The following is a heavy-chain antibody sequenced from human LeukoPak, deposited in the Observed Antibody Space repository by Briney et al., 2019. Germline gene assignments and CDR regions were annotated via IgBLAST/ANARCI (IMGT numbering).Heavy chain of an antibody. V-gene: IGHV1-18*01. CDR2: ISAYNGNT. J-gene: IGHJ5*02. D-gene: IGHD3-10*01. CDR3: ARDRLLHYYGSGSSNWFDP. Sequence: ASVKVSCKASGYTFTSYGISWVRQALGQGLEWMGWISAYNGNTNYAQKLQGRVTMTTDTSTSTAYMELRSLRSDDTAVYYCARDRLLHYYGSGSSNWFDPWGQGTLVTVSS. CDR1: GYTFTSYG.